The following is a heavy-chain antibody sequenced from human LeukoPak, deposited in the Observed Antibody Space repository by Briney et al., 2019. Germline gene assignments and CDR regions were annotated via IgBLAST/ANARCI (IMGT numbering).Heavy chain of an antibody. Sequence: GGSLRLSCAASGFTFSNAWMSWVRQAPGKGLEWVGRIKSKTDGGTTDYAAPVKGRFTISRDDSKNTLYLQMNSLKTEDTAVYYCTHNTLSSVGFYYYYMDVWGKGTTVTVPS. CDR1: GFTFSNAW. J-gene: IGHJ6*03. D-gene: IGHD4-23*01. CDR2: IKSKTDGGTT. CDR3: THNTLSSVGFYYYYMDV. V-gene: IGHV3-15*01.